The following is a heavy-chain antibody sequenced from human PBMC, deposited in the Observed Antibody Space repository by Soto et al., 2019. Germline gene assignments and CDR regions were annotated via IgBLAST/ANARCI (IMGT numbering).Heavy chain of an antibody. CDR2: ISAYNGNT. CDR3: ARCGAEAYYDFWSGYYIDY. CDR1: GYTFTNFG. D-gene: IGHD3-3*01. V-gene: IGHV1-18*01. Sequence: GASVKVSCTTSGYTFTNFGLSWVRQAPGQGLEWMGWISAYNGNTNYAQKLQGRVTMTTDTSTSTAYMELRSLRSDDTAVYYCARCGAEAYYDFWSGYYIDYWGQGTLVTVSS. J-gene: IGHJ4*02.